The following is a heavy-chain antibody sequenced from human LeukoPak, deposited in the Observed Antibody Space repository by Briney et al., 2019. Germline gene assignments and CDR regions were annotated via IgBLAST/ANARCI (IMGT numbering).Heavy chain of an antibody. CDR1: GGSISSSSYY. Sequence: RSSETLSLTCTVSGGSISSSSYYWGWIRQPPGKGLEWIGSIYYSGSTYYNPSLKSRVTISVDTSKNQFSLKLSSVTAADTAVYYCARGIEQQLADYYYYYYMDVWGKGTTVTVSS. D-gene: IGHD6-13*01. J-gene: IGHJ6*03. CDR3: ARGIEQQLADYYYYYYMDV. V-gene: IGHV4-39*07. CDR2: IYYSGST.